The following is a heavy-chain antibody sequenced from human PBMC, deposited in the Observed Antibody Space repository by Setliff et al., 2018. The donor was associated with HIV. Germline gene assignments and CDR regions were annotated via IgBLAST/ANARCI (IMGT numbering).Heavy chain of an antibody. CDR2: IYSSGST. V-gene: IGHV4-4*07. CDR1: GGSISKYF. CDR3: ARPRVGDDAFNI. J-gene: IGHJ3*02. Sequence: SETLSLTCTVSGGSISKYFWSWIRQSAEKGLEWIGRIYSSGSTNQNPSLKSRVSMSVDTSKSQFSLNLSSVTAADTAVYFCARPRVGDDAFNIWSQGTLVTVS.